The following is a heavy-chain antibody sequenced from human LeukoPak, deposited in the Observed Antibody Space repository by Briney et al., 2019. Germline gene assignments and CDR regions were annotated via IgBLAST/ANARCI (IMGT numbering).Heavy chain of an antibody. CDR3: AKDRVRGAPDYYGSGSSDY. J-gene: IGHJ4*02. CDR2: ISYDGSNK. CDR1: GFTFSNYG. Sequence: GRSLRLSCAASGFTFSNYGMHWVRQAPGKGLEGVAVISYDGSNKYFGDSVKGRFAISRDNPKNTLYLQMNSLRVEDTAVYYCAKDRVRGAPDYYGSGSSDYWGQGTLVTVSS. V-gene: IGHV3-30*18. D-gene: IGHD3-10*01.